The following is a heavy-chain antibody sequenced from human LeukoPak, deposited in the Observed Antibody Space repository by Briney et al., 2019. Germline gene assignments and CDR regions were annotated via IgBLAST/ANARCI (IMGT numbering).Heavy chain of an antibody. J-gene: IGHJ6*02. CDR1: GYTFTSYD. CDR2: MNPNSGNT. Sequence: RASVKVSCKASGYTFTSYDINWVRQATGQGLEWMGWMNPNSGNTGYAQKFQGRVTMTRNTSISTAYMELSSLRSEDTAVYYCARGPWNYVAYYYYYYGMDVWGQGTTVTVSS. CDR3: ARGPWNYVAYYYYYYGMDV. D-gene: IGHD1-7*01. V-gene: IGHV1-8*01.